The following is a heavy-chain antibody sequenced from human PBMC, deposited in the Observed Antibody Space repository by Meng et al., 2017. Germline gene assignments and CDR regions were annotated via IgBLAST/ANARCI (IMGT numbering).Heavy chain of an antibody. D-gene: IGHD6-6*01. V-gene: IGHV4-34*01. J-gene: IGHJ4*02. CDR3: ARRGIAARPFYY. Sequence: QLQRAVAGPLKPSETLSLTGAVYGGSFSGYYCSCIRQTLGKGLEWNGEINHSGSTNYNPSVKIRVTISVDTSKNQFSLKLSSVTAADTAVYYCARRGIAARPFYYWGQGTLVTVSS. CDR2: INHSGST. CDR1: GGSFSGYY.